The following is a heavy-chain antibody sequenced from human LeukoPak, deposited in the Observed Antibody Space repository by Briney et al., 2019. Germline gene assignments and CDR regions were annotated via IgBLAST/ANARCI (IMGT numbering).Heavy chain of an antibody. CDR3: ARWGLEITWRDP. CDR1: GFTFSSYG. V-gene: IGHV3-66*01. Sequence: GGSLRLSCAASGFTFSSYGMAWVRQAPGKGLEWDSLIYSGGSTYYADSVKGRFTISRHNSKNTLNLQMNSLRAEDTAVYYCARWGLEITWRDPWGQGNLVTVSS. J-gene: IGHJ5*02. CDR2: IYSGGST. D-gene: IGHD7-27*01.